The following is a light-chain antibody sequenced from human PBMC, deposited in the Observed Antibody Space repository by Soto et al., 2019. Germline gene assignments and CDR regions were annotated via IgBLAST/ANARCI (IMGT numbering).Light chain of an antibody. CDR1: QNINNY. J-gene: IGKJ5*01. V-gene: IGKV1-33*01. CDR3: QQFNSYPIT. CDR2: DAS. Sequence: DIQMTQSPSSLSASVGDRVTITCQASQNINNYLNWYQQKPGRAPKLLIYDASNLEAGVPSRFSGSGSGTEFTLTIAGLQPDDFATYYCQQFNSYPITFGQGTRLEIK.